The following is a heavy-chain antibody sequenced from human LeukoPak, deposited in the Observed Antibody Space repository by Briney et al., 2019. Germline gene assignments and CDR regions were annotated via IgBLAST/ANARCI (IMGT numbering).Heavy chain of an antibody. V-gene: IGHV3-21*01. Sequence: GGSLRLSCAASGFTFSSYTMNWVRQAPGKGLEWVSYISISSSYISYADSLKGRFTISRDNAKNSLYLQMNSLRAEDTAVYYCARDYSSSCWNWGQGTLVTVSS. CDR1: GFTFSSYT. D-gene: IGHD6-13*01. CDR3: ARDYSSSCWN. J-gene: IGHJ4*02. CDR2: ISISSSYI.